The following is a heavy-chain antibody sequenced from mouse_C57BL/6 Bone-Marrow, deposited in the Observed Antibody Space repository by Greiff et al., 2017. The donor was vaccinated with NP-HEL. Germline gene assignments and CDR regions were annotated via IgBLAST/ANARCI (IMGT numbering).Heavy chain of an antibody. V-gene: IGHV1-61*01. CDR2: IYPSDSET. CDR1: GYTFTSYW. J-gene: IGHJ2*01. Sequence: QVQLQQPGAELVRPGSSVKLSCKASGYTFTSYWMDWVKQRPGQGLEWIGNIYPSDSETHYNQKFKDKATLTVDKSSSTAYMQLSSLTSEDSAVYCCVTEPYYFDYWGQGTTLTVSS. CDR3: VTEPYYFDY.